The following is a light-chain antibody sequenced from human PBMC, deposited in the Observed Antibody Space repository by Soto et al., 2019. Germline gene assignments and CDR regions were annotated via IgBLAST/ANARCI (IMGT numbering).Light chain of an antibody. V-gene: IGKV3-11*01. CDR3: QQRSNWPRT. J-gene: IGKJ1*01. CDR1: RSVSRY. Sequence: EIVLTQSPAPLSLSPGERATLSCRASRSVSRYLAWYQQKPGQAPRLLIYDTSYRAAGIPDRFSGSGSGTDFTLTLSSLEPEEVAVYYCQQRSNWPRTFGQGTKVDIK. CDR2: DTS.